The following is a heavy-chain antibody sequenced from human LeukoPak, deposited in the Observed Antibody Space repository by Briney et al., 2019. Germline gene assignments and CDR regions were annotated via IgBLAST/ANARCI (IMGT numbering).Heavy chain of an antibody. D-gene: IGHD2-21*02. V-gene: IGHV5-10-1*01. J-gene: IGHJ3*02. Sequence: GESLNISCKGSGYSFTNYWISWVRQMPGKGLEWMGRIDPSDSYTNYSPSFQGHVTISADKSISTAYLQWSSLKASDTAMYYCARLRYCGGDCYPPDAFDIWGQGTMVTVSS. CDR1: GYSFTNYW. CDR3: ARLRYCGGDCYPPDAFDI. CDR2: IDPSDSYT.